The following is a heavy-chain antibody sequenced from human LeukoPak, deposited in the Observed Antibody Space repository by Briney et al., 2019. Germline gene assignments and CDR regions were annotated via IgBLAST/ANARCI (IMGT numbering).Heavy chain of an antibody. CDR2: ISYGGST. V-gene: IGHV4-59*01. Sequence: SEILSLTCTVSGGSISSYYWSWIRQPPGKGLEWIGYISYGGSTNFNPSLKSRVTISVDTSKNQFSLKLSSVTAADTAVYYCAREGTAGTNLNWFDPWGQGTLVTVSS. CDR1: GGSISSYY. D-gene: IGHD1-1*01. J-gene: IGHJ5*02. CDR3: AREGTAGTNLNWFDP.